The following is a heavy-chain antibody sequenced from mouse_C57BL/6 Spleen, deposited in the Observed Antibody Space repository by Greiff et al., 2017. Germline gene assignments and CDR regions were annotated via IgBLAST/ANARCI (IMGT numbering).Heavy chain of an antibody. CDR1: GYTFTSYG. D-gene: IGHD2-3*01. Sequence: VKLMESGAELARPGASVKLSCKASGYTFTSYGISWVKQRTGQGLEWIGEIYPRSGNTYYNEKFKGKATLTADKSSSTAYMELRSLTSEDSAVYFCARKDGPDYYAMDYWGQGTSVTVSS. CDR3: ARKDGPDYYAMDY. V-gene: IGHV1-81*01. CDR2: IYPRSGNT. J-gene: IGHJ4*01.